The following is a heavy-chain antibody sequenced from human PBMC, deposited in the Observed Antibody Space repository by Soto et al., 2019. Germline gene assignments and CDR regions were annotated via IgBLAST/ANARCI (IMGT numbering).Heavy chain of an antibody. CDR3: AKCSTAMTYFDY. Sequence: QVQLVESGGGVVQPGRSLRLSCAASGLTFSSYGMHWVRQAPGKGLEWVAVISYDGSNKYYADSVKGRFTISRDNSKNSLYLQMNSLRAEDTAVYYCAKCSTAMTYFDYWGQGTRVTVSS. D-gene: IGHD5-18*01. J-gene: IGHJ4*02. V-gene: IGHV3-30*18. CDR2: ISYDGSNK. CDR1: GLTFSSYG.